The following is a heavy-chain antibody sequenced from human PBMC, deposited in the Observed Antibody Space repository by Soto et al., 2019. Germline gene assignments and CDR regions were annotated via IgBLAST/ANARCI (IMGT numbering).Heavy chain of an antibody. CDR3: ASRPIFGVASFVY. V-gene: IGHV4-61*01. CDR1: GGSVSSGSYY. CDR2: IYYSGST. J-gene: IGHJ4*02. D-gene: IGHD3-3*01. Sequence: SETLSLTCTVSGGSVSSGSYYWSWIRQPPGKGLEWIGYIYYSGSTNYNPSLKSRVTISVDTSKNQFSLKLSSVTAADPAVYYCASRPIFGVASFVYCGQGTLVTVSS.